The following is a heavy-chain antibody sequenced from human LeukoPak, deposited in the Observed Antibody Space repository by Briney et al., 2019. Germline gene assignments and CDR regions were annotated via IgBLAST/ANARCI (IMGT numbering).Heavy chain of an antibody. V-gene: IGHV1-8*01. CDR3: VGPLS. J-gene: IGHJ4*02. CDR1: GYTFTNYD. Sequence: ASVKVSCKVSGYTFTNYDINWVRQATGQGLEWMGWMNANSGNTDYAQKLQGRVTMTRNTSISTAYMELSSLRFEDTAVYYCVGPLSWGQGTLVTVSS. CDR2: MNANSGNT.